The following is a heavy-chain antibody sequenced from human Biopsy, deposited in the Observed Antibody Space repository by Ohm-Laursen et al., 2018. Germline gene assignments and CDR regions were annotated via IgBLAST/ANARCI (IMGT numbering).Heavy chain of an antibody. CDR3: ASDRDSSGSFRWNH. CDR2: IWYDGSKK. CDR1: GLSFSTYG. V-gene: IGHV3-33*01. J-gene: IGHJ5*02. D-gene: IGHD6-19*01. Sequence: SLRLSCAASGLSFSTYGMHWVRQAPGKGLEWVAVIWYDGSKKYYADSVKGRFTIPRDNSKNTLYLQMNSLRAEDTAVYYCASDRDSSGSFRWNHWGQGTLVTVSS.